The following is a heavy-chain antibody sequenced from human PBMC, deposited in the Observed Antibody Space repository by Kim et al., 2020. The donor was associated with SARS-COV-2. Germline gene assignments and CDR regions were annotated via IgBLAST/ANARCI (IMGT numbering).Heavy chain of an antibody. CDR1: GYTFTNYG. V-gene: IGHV1-3*01. CDR3: ARVRSGYYGGVDY. J-gene: IGHJ4*02. CDR2: INAGNGDT. Sequence: ASVKVSCKASGYTFTNYGMHWVRQAPGQRLEWMGWINAGNGDTKYSQKFQGRVTITRDTSASTAYMELSSLRSEDTAVYYCARVRSGYYGGVDYWGQGTLVTVSS. D-gene: IGHD5-12*01.